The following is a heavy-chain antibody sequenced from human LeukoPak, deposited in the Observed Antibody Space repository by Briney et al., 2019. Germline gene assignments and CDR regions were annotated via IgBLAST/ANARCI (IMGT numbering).Heavy chain of an antibody. CDR1: GYTFTYRY. D-gene: IGHD5-12*01. CDR3: ARSPFSGDDDAFDI. V-gene: IGHV1-45*02. CDR2: ITPLNGNT. J-gene: IGHJ3*02. Sequence: SVKVSCKASGYTFTYRYLHWVRQAPGQALEWMGWITPLNGNTNYAQQFQDRVTITRDRSRNTVYMELNSPRFEDTAMYYCARSPFSGDDDAFDIWGQGTMVTVSS.